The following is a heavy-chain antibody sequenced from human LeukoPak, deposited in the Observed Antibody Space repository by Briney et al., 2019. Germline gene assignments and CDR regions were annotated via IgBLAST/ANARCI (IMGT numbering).Heavy chain of an antibody. J-gene: IGHJ5*02. CDR3: ARDRAANQDWVEFDP. CDR1: GFTFSNYW. CDR2: IKQDGSDI. Sequence: GGSLRLSCAASGFTFSNYWMSWVRQAPGKGLEWVANIKQDGSDIYYVDSVKGRFTISRDNAKNSLYLQMNSLRVEDTAVYFCARDRAANQDWVEFDPWGQGTPVIVSS. D-gene: IGHD3/OR15-3a*01. V-gene: IGHV3-7*01.